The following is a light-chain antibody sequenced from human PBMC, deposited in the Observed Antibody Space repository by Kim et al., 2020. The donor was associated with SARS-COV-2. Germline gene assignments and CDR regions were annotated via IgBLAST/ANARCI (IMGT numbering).Light chain of an antibody. V-gene: IGLV3-19*01. J-gene: IGLJ2*01. CDR2: GKN. Sequence: AVGQPVRITCQGDSLRSYYATWNQQKPGPAPILVIYGKNNRPSGIPDRFSGSSSGNTASLTITGTQAGDEADYYCNSRDSNDNVVFGGGTQLTVL. CDR1: SLRSYY. CDR3: NSRDSNDNVV.